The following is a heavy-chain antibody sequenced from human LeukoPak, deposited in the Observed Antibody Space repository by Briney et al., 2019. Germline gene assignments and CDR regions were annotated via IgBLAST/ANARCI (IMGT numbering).Heavy chain of an antibody. J-gene: IGHJ6*03. CDR3: ARGEFGDYYYFYMDV. V-gene: IGHV3-21*01. D-gene: IGHD2/OR15-2a*01. CDR2: ITSSNNYI. Sequence: GGSLRLSCAASGFTFSSYSMNWVRQAPGKGLEWVSSITSSNNYIYYGDSVKGRFTISRDDAKNSLFLQMNSLRAEDTATYYCARGEFGDYYYFYMDVWGKGTTVTVSS. CDR1: GFTFSSYS.